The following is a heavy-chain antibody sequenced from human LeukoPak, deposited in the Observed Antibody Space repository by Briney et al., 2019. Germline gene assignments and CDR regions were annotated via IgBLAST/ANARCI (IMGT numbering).Heavy chain of an antibody. CDR1: GFTFSNAW. J-gene: IGHJ4*02. CDR3: TTDPIRGAATQIDFDY. Sequence: GGSLRLSCAASGFTFSNAWMSWVRQAPGKGLEWVGRIKSKTDGGTTDYAAPVKGRFTISRDDSKNTLYLQMNSLKTEDTAVYYCTTDPIRGAATQIDFDYWGQGTLVTVSS. CDR2: IKSKTDGGTT. V-gene: IGHV3-15*01. D-gene: IGHD2-15*01.